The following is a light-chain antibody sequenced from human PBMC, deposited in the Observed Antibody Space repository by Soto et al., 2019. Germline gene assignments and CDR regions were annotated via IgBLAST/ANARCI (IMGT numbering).Light chain of an antibody. CDR1: SSDVGGYNS. CDR2: DVS. CDR3: SSYTSSSSHV. Sequence: QSALTQPASVSGSPGQSITLLCTGTSSDVGGYNSVSWCQQHPGKAPKLMIHDVSNRPSGVSNRFSGSKSGNTASLTISGLQAEDEADYYCSSYTSSSSHVFGTGTKVTVL. V-gene: IGLV2-14*01. J-gene: IGLJ1*01.